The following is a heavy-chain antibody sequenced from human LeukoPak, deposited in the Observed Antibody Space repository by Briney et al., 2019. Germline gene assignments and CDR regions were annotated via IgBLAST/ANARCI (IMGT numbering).Heavy chain of an antibody. Sequence: ASVKVSCKASGGTFSSYAISWVRQAPGQGLEWMGWINPNSGGTNYAQKFQGRVTMTRDTSISTAYMELSRLRSDDTAVYYCARVGGAQLWPPDYWGQGTLVTVSS. CDR3: ARVGGAQLWPPDY. J-gene: IGHJ4*02. V-gene: IGHV1-2*02. D-gene: IGHD5-18*01. CDR2: INPNSGGT. CDR1: GGTFSSYA.